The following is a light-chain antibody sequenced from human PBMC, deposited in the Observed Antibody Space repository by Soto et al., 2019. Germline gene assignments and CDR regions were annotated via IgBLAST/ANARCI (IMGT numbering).Light chain of an antibody. CDR3: QQLNYWPRIT. CDR1: QSVSSN. J-gene: IGKJ5*01. Sequence: EIEMSQSPATLSVSPGERATLSCRASQSVSSNLAWYQQKPGQAPRLLIYGASNRATGIPDRFSGSGSGTDFTLTISSLQSEDFAVYYCQQLNYWPRITFGQGTRLENK. V-gene: IGKV3D-15*01. CDR2: GAS.